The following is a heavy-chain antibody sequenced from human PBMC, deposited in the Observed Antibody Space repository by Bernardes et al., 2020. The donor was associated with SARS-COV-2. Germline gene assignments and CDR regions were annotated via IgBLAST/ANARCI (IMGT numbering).Heavy chain of an antibody. V-gene: IGHV3-48*03. CDR1: GFTFSSYE. CDR3: ARDGGFRASHSWAAIEDSFDL. Sequence: GGSLRLSCAASGFTFSSYEMNWIRQAPGKGPEWVSYIDTSGNTIYYADSVKGRFTISRDNAKNSLYIQMNSLRAEDTAVYYCARDGGFRASHSWAAIEDSFDLWGQGTMVSVSS. J-gene: IGHJ3*01. CDR2: IDTSGNTI. D-gene: IGHD5-12*01.